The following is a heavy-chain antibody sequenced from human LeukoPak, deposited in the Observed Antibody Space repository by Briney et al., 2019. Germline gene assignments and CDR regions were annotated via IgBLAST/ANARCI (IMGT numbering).Heavy chain of an antibody. D-gene: IGHD3-22*01. J-gene: IGHJ4*02. Sequence: GGSLRLSCAASGFTFSNYVMNWVRQAPGKGLEWVSVISDTGGRTNYADSVKGRFTISRDNSKNTLYLQMNSLRAEDTAVYYCANSDSTFDYWGQGTLVTVST. CDR2: ISDTGGRT. V-gene: IGHV3-23*01. CDR1: GFTFSNYV. CDR3: ANSDSTFDY.